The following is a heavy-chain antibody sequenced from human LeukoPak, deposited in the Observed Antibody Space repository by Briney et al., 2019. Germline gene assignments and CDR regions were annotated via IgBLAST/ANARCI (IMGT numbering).Heavy chain of an antibody. CDR2: INPSDGST. CDR3: ARGRYHGAFDI. CDR1: GYSFTHHY. D-gene: IGHD3-16*02. V-gene: IGHV1-46*01. J-gene: IGHJ3*02. Sequence: GASVKVSCKASGYSFTHHYMHWLRQALGQGLEWIGIINPSDGSTTYAQKFQGRVTITRNTSISTAYMELSSLRSEDTAVYYCARGRYHGAFDIWGQGTMVTVSS.